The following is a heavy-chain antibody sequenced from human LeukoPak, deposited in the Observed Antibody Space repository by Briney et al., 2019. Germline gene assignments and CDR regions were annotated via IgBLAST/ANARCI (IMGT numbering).Heavy chain of an antibody. CDR2: IYSGGST. CDR1: GFTVSSYY. Sequence: GGSLRLSCAASGFTVSSYYMSWVRQAPGKGLEWVSVIYSGGSTYYADSVKGRFTISRDNSRNTLYLQMNSLRAEDTAVYYCARDPGGGYCSGGSCFPNWGQGTLVTVSS. CDR3: ARDPGGGYCSGGSCFPN. J-gene: IGHJ4*02. D-gene: IGHD2-15*01. V-gene: IGHV3-53*01.